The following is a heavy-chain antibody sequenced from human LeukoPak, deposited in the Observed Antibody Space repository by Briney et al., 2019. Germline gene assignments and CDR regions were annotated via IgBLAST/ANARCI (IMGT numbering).Heavy chain of an antibody. V-gene: IGHV4-34*01. D-gene: IGHD3-10*01. J-gene: IGHJ4*02. CDR1: GGSFSGYY. CDR3: ARGRGWFGESRGHYFDY. CDR2: INHSGST. Sequence: PSETLSLTCAVYGGSFSGYYWGWIRQPPGKGLEWIGEINHSGSTNYNPSLKSRVTISVDTSKNQFSLKLSSVTAADTAVYYCARGRGWFGESRGHYFDYWGQGTLVTVSS.